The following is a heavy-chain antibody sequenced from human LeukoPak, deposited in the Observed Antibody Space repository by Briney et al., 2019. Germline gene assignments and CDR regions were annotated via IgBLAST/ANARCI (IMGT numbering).Heavy chain of an antibody. CDR3: ARADGIAVARDYYYMDV. V-gene: IGHV3-7*01. D-gene: IGHD6-19*01. Sequence: PGGSLRLSCAASGFTFSRHWMSWVRQAPGKGLEWGASIKQDGSEKNYVDSVKGRFTISRDNAKNSLYLQMNSLRAEDTAVYYCARADGIAVARDYYYMDVWGKGTTVSVSS. J-gene: IGHJ6*03. CDR2: IKQDGSEK. CDR1: GFTFSRHW.